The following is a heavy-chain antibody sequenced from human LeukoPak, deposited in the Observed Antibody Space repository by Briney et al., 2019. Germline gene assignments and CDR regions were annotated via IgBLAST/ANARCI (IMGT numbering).Heavy chain of an antibody. CDR3: ARLTIDSSGYYYVPYYFDY. D-gene: IGHD3-22*01. J-gene: IGHJ4*02. CDR2: IYYSGST. V-gene: IGHV4-39*01. CDR1: GGSISSSSYC. Sequence: SETLSLTCTVSGGSISSSSYCWGWIRQPPGKGLEWIGSIYYSGSTYYNPSLKSRVTISVDTSKNRFSLKLSSVTAAATAVYYCARLTIDSSGYYYVPYYFDYWGQGTLVTVSS.